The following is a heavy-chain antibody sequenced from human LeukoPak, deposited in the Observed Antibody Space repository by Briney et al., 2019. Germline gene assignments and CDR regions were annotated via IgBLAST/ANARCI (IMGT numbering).Heavy chain of an antibody. CDR2: ISSSGSTI. J-gene: IGHJ4*02. Sequence: GGSLRLSCAASGFTFSDYYMSWIRQAPGKGLEWVSYISSSGSTIYYADSVKGRFTISRDNAKNSLCLQMNSLRAEDTAVYYCARSRYLDYVEPPCLDYWGQGTLVTVSS. D-gene: IGHD4-17*01. CDR3: ARSRYLDYVEPPCLDY. V-gene: IGHV3-11*01. CDR1: GFTFSDYY.